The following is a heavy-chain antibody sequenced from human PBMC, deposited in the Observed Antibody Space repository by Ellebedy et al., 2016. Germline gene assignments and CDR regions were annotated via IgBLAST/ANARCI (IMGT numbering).Heavy chain of an antibody. CDR1: GYTFTSSR. D-gene: IGHD3-22*01. CDR2: INSYNGDT. CDR3: ARGNHYYDSTGYHD. J-gene: IGHJ4*02. Sequence: ASVKVSXXASGYTFTSSRIAWVRQAPGQGLEWMGWINSYNGDTNYAQKLQGRVTVTTDTSTNTAYMELRSLRSDDTAVYYCARGNHYYDSTGYHDWGQGTLVTVSS. V-gene: IGHV1-18*01.